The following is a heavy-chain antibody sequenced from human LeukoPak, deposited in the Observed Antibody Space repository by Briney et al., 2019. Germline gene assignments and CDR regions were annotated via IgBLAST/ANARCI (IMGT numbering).Heavy chain of an antibody. CDR3: ARGMSYVRPPVL. CDR2: INHSGST. V-gene: IGHV4-34*01. J-gene: IGHJ4*02. D-gene: IGHD1-26*01. CDR1: GGSFSGYY. Sequence: SETLSLTCAVYGGSFSGYYWSWIRQPPGKGLEWIGEINHSGSTNYNPSLKSRVTISVDTSKNQFSLKLSSVTAADTAVYYCARGMSYVRPPVLWGQGTLVTVSS.